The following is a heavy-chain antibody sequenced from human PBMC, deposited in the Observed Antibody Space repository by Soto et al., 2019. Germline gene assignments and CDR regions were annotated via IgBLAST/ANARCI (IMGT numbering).Heavy chain of an antibody. D-gene: IGHD3-10*01. CDR3: AHRRGTLLWFGRTYYFDC. Sequence: QITLKESGPTLLKPTQTLTLTCTFSGFSLSTSGVGVGWIRQPPGKALEWLALIYWDGDKRYSPSLKSRLTITKDTTKDQVVLTMTNLDPVDTATYYCAHRRGTLLWFGRTYYFDCWGLGTLVTVSS. CDR1: GFSLSTSGVG. J-gene: IGHJ4*02. CDR2: IYWDGDK. V-gene: IGHV2-5*02.